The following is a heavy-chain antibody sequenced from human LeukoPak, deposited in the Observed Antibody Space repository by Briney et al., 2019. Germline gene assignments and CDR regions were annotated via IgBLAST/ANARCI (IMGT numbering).Heavy chain of an antibody. D-gene: IGHD1-26*01. Sequence: ASETLSLTCTVSGGSISSSSYYWGWIRQPPGKGLEWIGSIYYSGSTYYNPSLKSRVTISVDTSKNQFSLKLSSVTAADTAVYYCARNSGSYPYFDYWGQGTLVTVSS. CDR1: GGSISSSSYY. CDR3: ARNSGSYPYFDY. V-gene: IGHV4-39*07. J-gene: IGHJ4*02. CDR2: IYYSGST.